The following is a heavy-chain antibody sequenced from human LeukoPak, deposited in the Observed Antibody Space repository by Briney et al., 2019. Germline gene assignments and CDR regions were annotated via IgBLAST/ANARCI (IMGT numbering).Heavy chain of an antibody. CDR3: ASFGGYLDY. CDR2: IYYSGRT. J-gene: IGHJ4*02. CDR1: GGSISSSSYY. D-gene: IGHD2-15*01. V-gene: IGHV4-39*01. Sequence: PSETLSLTCTVSGGSISSSSYYWGWIRHPPGKGLEWIGSIYYSGRTNYNPSLKSRVPIPVATPKNQYFLKLSSVAAAEPAVYYCASFGGYLDYWGQGTLVTVSS.